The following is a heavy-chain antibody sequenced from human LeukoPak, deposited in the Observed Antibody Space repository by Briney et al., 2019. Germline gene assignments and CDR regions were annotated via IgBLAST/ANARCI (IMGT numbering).Heavy chain of an antibody. CDR3: ARDGHVLRFLEWLPDAFDI. Sequence: GGSLRLSCAASGFTFSSYSMNWVRQAPGKGLEWVSYISSSSSTIYYADSVKGRFTISRDNAKNSLYLQMNSLRAEDTAVYYCARDGHVLRFLEWLPDAFDIWGQGTMVTVSS. V-gene: IGHV3-48*04. CDR2: ISSSSSTI. CDR1: GFTFSSYS. J-gene: IGHJ3*02. D-gene: IGHD3-3*01.